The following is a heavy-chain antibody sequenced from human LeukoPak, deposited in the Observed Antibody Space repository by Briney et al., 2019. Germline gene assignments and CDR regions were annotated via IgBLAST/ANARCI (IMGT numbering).Heavy chain of an antibody. CDR1: GGSISSYY. D-gene: IGHD3-10*01. CDR3: ARIYGSGSYYKVYYFDY. V-gene: IGHV4-39*01. Sequence: SETLSLTCSVSGGSISSYYWGWIRQPPGKGLEWIGSIYYSGSTYYNPSLKSRVTISVDTSKNQFSLKLSSVTAADTAVYYCARIYGSGSYYKVYYFDYWGQGTLVTVSS. J-gene: IGHJ4*02. CDR2: IYYSGST.